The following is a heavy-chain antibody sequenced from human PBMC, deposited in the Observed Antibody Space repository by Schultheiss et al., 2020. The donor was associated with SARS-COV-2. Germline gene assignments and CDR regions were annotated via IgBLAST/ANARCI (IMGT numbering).Heavy chain of an antibody. CDR2: INSDGSST. CDR1: GFTFDDYA. J-gene: IGHJ5*02. V-gene: IGHV3-74*01. CDR3: ARDARP. Sequence: GGSLRLSCAASGFTFDDYAMHWVRRAPGKGLEWVSRINSDGSSTSYADSVKGRFTISRDNAKNTLYLQMNSLRAEDTAVYYCARDARPWGQGTLVTVSS.